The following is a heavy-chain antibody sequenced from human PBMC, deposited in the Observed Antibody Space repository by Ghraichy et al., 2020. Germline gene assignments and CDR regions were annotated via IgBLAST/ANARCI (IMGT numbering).Heavy chain of an antibody. CDR3: ARMQKSSYYMDV. CDR2: VYHTWDT. CDR1: GDSIRNAYW. V-gene: IGHV4/OR15-8*02. J-gene: IGHJ6*03. Sequence: ETLSLTCAVSGDSIRNAYWWTWVRQSPGRGLEWIGEVYHTWDTNYNPSLKSRVVISIDTSKNHFSLKLTSMSAADTALYFCARMQKSSYYMDVWGRGTTVT.